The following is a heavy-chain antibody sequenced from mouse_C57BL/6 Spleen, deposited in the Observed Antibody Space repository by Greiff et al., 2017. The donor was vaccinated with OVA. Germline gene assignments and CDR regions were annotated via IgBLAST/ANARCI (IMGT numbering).Heavy chain of an antibody. J-gene: IGHJ2*01. V-gene: IGHV1-63*01. CDR3: ARRDYGSSSYYFDY. CDR1: GYTFTNYW. Sequence: QVQLQQSGAELVRPGTSVKMSCKASGYTFTNYWIGWAKQRPGHGLEWIGDIYPGGGYTNYNEKFKGKATLTADKSSSTAYMQFSSLTAEDSAIYYCARRDYGSSSYYFDYWGQGTTLTVSS. D-gene: IGHD1-1*01. CDR2: IYPGGGYT.